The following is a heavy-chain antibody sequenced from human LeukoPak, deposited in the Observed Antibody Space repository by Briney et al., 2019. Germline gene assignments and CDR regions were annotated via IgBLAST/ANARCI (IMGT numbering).Heavy chain of an antibody. D-gene: IGHD3-3*01. V-gene: IGHV1-8*01. J-gene: IGHJ4*02. Sequence: ASVTVSCKASGYTFTSYDINWVRLATGQGLEGMGWMNPNSGNTGYAQKFQGRVTMTRNTSISTAYMELSSLRSEDTAVYYCARLPDSWSGYSSGYWGQGTLVAVSS. CDR1: GYTFTSYD. CDR3: ARLPDSWSGYSSGY. CDR2: MNPNSGNT.